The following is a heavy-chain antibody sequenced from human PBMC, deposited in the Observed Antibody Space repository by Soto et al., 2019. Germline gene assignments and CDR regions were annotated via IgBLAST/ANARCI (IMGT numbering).Heavy chain of an antibody. Sequence: SETLSLTCTVSGGSISSGGYYWSWIRQHPGKGLEWIGYIYYSGSTYYNPSLKSRVTISVDTSKNQFSLKLSSVTAADTAVYYCARSSQSTVTTFAYRGQGTLVTSPQ. D-gene: IGHD4-17*01. CDR1: GGSISSGGYY. CDR3: ARSSQSTVTTFAY. J-gene: IGHJ4*02. CDR2: IYYSGST. V-gene: IGHV4-31*03.